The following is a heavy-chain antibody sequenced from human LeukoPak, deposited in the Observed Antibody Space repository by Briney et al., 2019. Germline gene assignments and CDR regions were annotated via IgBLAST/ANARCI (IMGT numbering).Heavy chain of an antibody. V-gene: IGHV1-2*02. Sequence: ASVKVSCKASGYTFTGYYMHWVRQAPGQGLEWMGWINPNSGGTNYAQKFQGRVTMTRDTSISTAYMELSRLRSDDTAVYYCAKDLWWFGEYDAFDFWGQGTMVTVSS. CDR1: GYTFTGYY. CDR2: INPNSGGT. J-gene: IGHJ3*01. D-gene: IGHD3-10*01. CDR3: AKDLWWFGEYDAFDF.